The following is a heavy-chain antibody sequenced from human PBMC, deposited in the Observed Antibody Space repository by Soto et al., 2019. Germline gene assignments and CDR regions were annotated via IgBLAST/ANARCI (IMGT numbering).Heavy chain of an antibody. CDR1: GASMENHY. V-gene: IGHV4-59*11. CDR3: ARSGHSFEGAV. CDR2: MFYTGRA. J-gene: IGHJ4*02. D-gene: IGHD3-16*01. Sequence: SETLSLTCTVSGASMENHYGSWIRQPPGKGLEYIGYMFYTGRADYNASFTSRVTMSVDTSNNQFSLKLRSVSAADTAVYYCARSGHSFEGAVWGRGFQVTVS.